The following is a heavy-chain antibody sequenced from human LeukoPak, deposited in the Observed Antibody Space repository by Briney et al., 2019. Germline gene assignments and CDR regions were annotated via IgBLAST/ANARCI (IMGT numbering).Heavy chain of an antibody. CDR2: IGHSGTTI. CDR1: GFTFSNYE. D-gene: IGHD6-13*01. J-gene: IGHJ4*02. Sequence: QTGGSLRLSCAASGFTFSNYEMNWIRQAPGKGLEWVSYIGHSGTTIYYADSVKGRFTISRENAKNSLYLQMNSLRAEDTAVYYRARVLFAIAAAGPFDYWGQGTLVTVSS. V-gene: IGHV3-48*03. CDR3: ARVLFAIAAAGPFDY.